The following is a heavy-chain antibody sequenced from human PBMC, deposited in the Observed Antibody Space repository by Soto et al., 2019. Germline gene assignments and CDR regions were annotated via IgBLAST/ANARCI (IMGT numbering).Heavy chain of an antibody. J-gene: IGHJ4*02. D-gene: IGHD6-6*01. CDR3: ARHRYSSSSRGSYRPTYYFDY. Sequence: SETLSLTCTVSGGSISSYYWSWIRQPPGKGLEWIGYIYYSGSTNYNPPLKSRVTISVDTSKTQFSLKLSSVTAADTAVYYCARHRYSSSSRGSYRPTYYFDYWGQGTLVTVSS. CDR1: GGSISSYY. V-gene: IGHV4-59*08. CDR2: IYYSGST.